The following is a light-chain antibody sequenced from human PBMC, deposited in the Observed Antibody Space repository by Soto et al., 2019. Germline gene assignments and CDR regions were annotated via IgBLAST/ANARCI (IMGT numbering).Light chain of an antibody. CDR1: SSNIGSNY. CDR2: RNN. CDR3: AAWDDRVSGSYV. V-gene: IGLV1-47*01. J-gene: IGLJ1*01. Sequence: QSVLAQPPSASGTPGQRVTISCSDSSSNIGSNYVYWYQQLPGTAPKLLMYRNNKRPSGVPDRFSGSKSGTSASLAISGLRSEDEADYYCAAWDDRVSGSYVFGTGTKLTVL.